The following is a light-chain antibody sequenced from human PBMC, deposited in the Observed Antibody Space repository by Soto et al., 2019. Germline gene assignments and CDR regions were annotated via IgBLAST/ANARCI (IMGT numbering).Light chain of an antibody. CDR1: NSNIASNT. Sequence: QSVLTQPPSASETPGQTVSISCSGSNSNIASNTVNWYQHLPGTAPKPLIYYNNQRPSVVPDRFSGSKSRTSASLSISGLQSEDERDYYCAAWDDTLKRYVFGTGTKLTVL. CDR3: AAWDDTLKRYV. CDR2: YNN. V-gene: IGLV1-44*01. J-gene: IGLJ1*01.